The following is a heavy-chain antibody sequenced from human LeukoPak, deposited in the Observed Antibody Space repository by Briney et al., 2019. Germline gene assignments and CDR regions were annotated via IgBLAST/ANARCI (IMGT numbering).Heavy chain of an antibody. CDR2: TYYRSKWYN. CDR3: ARGDSSGEAANWFDP. V-gene: IGHV6-1*01. D-gene: IGHD3-22*01. CDR1: GDSVSSYSAA. Sequence: SQTLSLTCAISGDSVSSYSAAWNWMTQSPSRDLEWLGRTYYRSKWYNDYAVSVKSRITINPDTSKNQFSLQLNSVTPEDTAVYYCARGDSSGEAANWFDPWGQGTLVTVSS. J-gene: IGHJ5*02.